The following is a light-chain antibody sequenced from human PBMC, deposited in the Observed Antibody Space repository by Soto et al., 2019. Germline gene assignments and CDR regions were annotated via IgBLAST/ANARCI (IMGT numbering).Light chain of an antibody. V-gene: IGLV2-14*01. CDR3: TSYTSSSTYV. CDR1: ASDVGGYNY. Sequence: QSVLTQPASVSGSPGQSITISCTGTASDVGGYNYVSWYQHHPGEAPKLMIYEVNDRPSGVSNRFSGSKSGNTASLTISGLQAEDEADYYCTSYTSSSTYVFGTGTKLTVL. CDR2: EVN. J-gene: IGLJ1*01.